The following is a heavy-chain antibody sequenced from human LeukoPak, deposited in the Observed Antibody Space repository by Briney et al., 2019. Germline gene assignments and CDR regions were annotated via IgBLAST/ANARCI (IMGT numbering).Heavy chain of an antibody. CDR1: GFSLSTSGMS. D-gene: IGHD6-19*01. J-gene: IGHJ6*03. CDR2: IDWHDDR. V-gene: IGHV2-70*11. CDR3: ARTKRQRIAVAFSYYYYYMDV. Sequence: SGPALVKPTQTLTLTCTFSGFSLSTSGMSVSWIRQPPGKALEWLARIDWHDDRYYSTSLKTRPTISKDTSKNQVVLTMTNMDPVDTATYYCARTKRQRIAVAFSYYYYYMDVWGKGTTVTVSS.